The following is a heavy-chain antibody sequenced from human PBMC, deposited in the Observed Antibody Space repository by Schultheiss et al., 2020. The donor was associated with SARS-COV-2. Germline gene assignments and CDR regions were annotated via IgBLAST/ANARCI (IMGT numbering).Heavy chain of an antibody. J-gene: IGHJ4*02. Sequence: SETLSLTCTVSGGSISSGGYYWSWIRQHPGKGLEWIGYIYYSGSTYYNPSLKSRVTISVDTSKNQLSLNLRSVTAADTAVYYCARSSYEYGSFDHWGQGALVTVSS. D-gene: IGHD2-2*01. V-gene: IGHV4-31*03. CDR1: GGSISSGGYY. CDR3: ARSSYEYGSFDH. CDR2: IYYSGST.